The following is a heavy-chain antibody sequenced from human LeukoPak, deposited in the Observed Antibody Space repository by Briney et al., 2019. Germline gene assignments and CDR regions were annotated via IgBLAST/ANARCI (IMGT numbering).Heavy chain of an antibody. J-gene: IGHJ4*02. CDR1: GGSISSYY. V-gene: IGHV4-4*07. CDR3: ARVGATGSGYYFDY. CDR2: IYTSGST. Sequence: SEPLSLTCTVSGGSISSYYWSWIRQPAGKGLEWIGRIYTSGSTNYNPSLKSRVTISVDKSKNQFSLQLSSVTAADTAVYYCARVGATGSGYYFDYWGQGTLVTVSS. D-gene: IGHD1-26*01.